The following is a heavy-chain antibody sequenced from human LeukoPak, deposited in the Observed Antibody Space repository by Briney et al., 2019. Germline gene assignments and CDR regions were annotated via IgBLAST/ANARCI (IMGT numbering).Heavy chain of an antibody. J-gene: IGHJ4*02. CDR2: INPSGGST. V-gene: IGHV1-46*01. D-gene: IGHD5-18*01. Sequence: ASVKVSCKASGYTFTSYYMHWVRQAPGQGLKWMGIINPSGGSTSYAQKFQGRVTMTRDTSTSTVYMELSSLRSEDTAVYYCARAPRGDTAMRPFDYWGQGTLVTVSS. CDR1: GYTFTSYY. CDR3: ARAPRGDTAMRPFDY.